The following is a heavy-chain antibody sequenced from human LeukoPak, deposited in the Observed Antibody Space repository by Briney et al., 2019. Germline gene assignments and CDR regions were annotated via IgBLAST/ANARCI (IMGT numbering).Heavy chain of an antibody. CDR1: GYTFINNW. Sequence: ASVKVSCKASGYTFINNWMHWVRQAPGQGLEWVGLINPTGTTTLYAQKFQGRVTMTRNTSISTAYMELSSLRSEDTAVYYCARGRYDSSGYCFDYWGQGTLVTVSS. CDR2: INPTGTTT. V-gene: IGHV1-46*01. CDR3: ARGRYDSSGYCFDY. J-gene: IGHJ4*02. D-gene: IGHD3-22*01.